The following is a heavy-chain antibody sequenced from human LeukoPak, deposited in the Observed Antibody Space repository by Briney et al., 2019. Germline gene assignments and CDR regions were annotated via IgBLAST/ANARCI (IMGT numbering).Heavy chain of an antibody. CDR1: GFTFSSYD. V-gene: IGHV3-13*01. CDR3: ARAIGGEYFDY. J-gene: IGHJ4*02. D-gene: IGHD3-16*01. CDR2: FGIAGAT. Sequence: GGSLRLSCAASGFTFSSYDMHWVRQGTGKGLEWGSVFGIAGATYYPGSVKGRFTISRENAKNSLYLQMNSRRAGDTAVYYCARAIGGEYFDYWGQGTLVTVSS.